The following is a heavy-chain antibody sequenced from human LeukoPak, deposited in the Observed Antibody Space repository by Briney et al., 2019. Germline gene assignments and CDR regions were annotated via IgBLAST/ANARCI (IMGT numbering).Heavy chain of an antibody. D-gene: IGHD3-22*01. CDR2: MYYTGSS. Sequence: SEALSLTCTVSGASISSYHWNWIRQSPGKGLEWIGYMYYTGSSNYNPSLQSRVAIAVDTSKNQFSLKLSSVTAADTAVYYCAREAEYESSGHQYFDYWGQGILVTVSS. CDR3: AREAEYESSGHQYFDY. J-gene: IGHJ4*02. CDR1: GASISSYH. V-gene: IGHV4-59*01.